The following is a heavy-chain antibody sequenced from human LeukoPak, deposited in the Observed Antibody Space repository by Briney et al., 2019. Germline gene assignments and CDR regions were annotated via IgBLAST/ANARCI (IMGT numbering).Heavy chain of an antibody. D-gene: IGHD1-1*01. V-gene: IGHV4-34*01. J-gene: IGHJ5*02. CDR3: AIRLTTSRLATATTWFDP. CDR1: GESFDGFY. Sequence: SETLSLTCAVYGESFDGFYWNWIRQSPGKGLEWLGDVNYIGRSNYNPALESRIAISADASKRQFSLKLTSVTAADTAVYYCAIRLTTSRLATATTWFDPWGQGTLVSVSS. CDR2: VNYIGRS.